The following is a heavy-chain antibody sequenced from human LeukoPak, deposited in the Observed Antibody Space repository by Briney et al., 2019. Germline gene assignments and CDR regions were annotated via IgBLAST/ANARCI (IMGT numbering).Heavy chain of an antibody. CDR3: ARVGGYGSGEDI. CDR1: GGSISSYY. Sequence: SETLSLTCTVSGGSISSYYWSWIRQPPGKGLEWIGYIYYSGSTNYNPSLKSRVTISVDTSKNQFSLKLSSVTAADTAVYYCARVGGYGSGEDIWGQGTMVTVSS. D-gene: IGHD6-19*01. CDR2: IYYSGST. J-gene: IGHJ3*02. V-gene: IGHV4-59*01.